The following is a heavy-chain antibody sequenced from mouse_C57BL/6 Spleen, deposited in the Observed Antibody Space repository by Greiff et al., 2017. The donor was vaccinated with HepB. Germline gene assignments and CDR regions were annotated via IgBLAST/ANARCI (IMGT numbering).Heavy chain of an antibody. Sequence: EVQGVESGGGLVKPGGSLKLSCAASGFTFSDYGMHWVRQAPEKGLEWVAYISSGSSTIYYADTVKGRFTISRDNAKNTLFLQMTSLRSEDTAMYYCAREGYYGSSYRFAYWGQGTLVTVSA. CDR1: GFTFSDYG. CDR2: ISSGSSTI. J-gene: IGHJ3*01. D-gene: IGHD1-1*01. CDR3: AREGYYGSSYRFAY. V-gene: IGHV5-17*01.